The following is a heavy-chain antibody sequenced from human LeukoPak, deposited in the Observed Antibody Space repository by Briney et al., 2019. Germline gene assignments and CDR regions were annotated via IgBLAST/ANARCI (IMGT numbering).Heavy chain of an antibody. CDR3: AELGITMIGGV. CDR2: ISSSGSTI. CDR1: GFTFSSHR. V-gene: IGHV3-48*03. D-gene: IGHD3-10*02. J-gene: IGHJ6*04. Sequence: GGSLRLSCAASGFTFSSHRMSWVRQAPGKGLEGVSYISSSGSTIYYADSVKGRFTISRDNAKNSLYLQMNSLRAEDTAVYYCAELGITMIGGVWGRGTTVTISS.